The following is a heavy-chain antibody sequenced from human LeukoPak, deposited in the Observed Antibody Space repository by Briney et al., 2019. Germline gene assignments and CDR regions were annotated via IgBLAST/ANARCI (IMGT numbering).Heavy chain of an antibody. CDR1: GGSFSGYY. CDR2: IYYSGST. Sequence: SETLSLTCAVYGGSFSGYYWSWIRQPPGKGLEWIGSIYYSGSTYYNPCLKSRVTISVDTSKNQFSLKLSSVTAADTAVYYCARHADGYDSSGYYLGPFGQYYFDYWGQGTLVTVSS. CDR3: ARHADGYDSSGYYLGPFGQYYFDY. D-gene: IGHD3-22*01. V-gene: IGHV4-34*01. J-gene: IGHJ4*02.